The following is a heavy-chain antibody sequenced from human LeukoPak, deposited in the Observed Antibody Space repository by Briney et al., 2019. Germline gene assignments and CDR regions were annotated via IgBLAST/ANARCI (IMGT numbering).Heavy chain of an antibody. D-gene: IGHD2-2*01. V-gene: IGHV4-59*01. CDR1: GGSISYYY. CDR3: ARVCCSSTSCPRRDALDV. Sequence: SETLSLTCTVSGGSISYYYWSWIRQPPGKGLEWIGYINYSGSTNYNPSLKSRVTISVDTSKNQFSLNLTSVTTADTAVYYCARVCCSSTSCPRRDALDVWGQGTMVTVSS. CDR2: INYSGST. J-gene: IGHJ3*01.